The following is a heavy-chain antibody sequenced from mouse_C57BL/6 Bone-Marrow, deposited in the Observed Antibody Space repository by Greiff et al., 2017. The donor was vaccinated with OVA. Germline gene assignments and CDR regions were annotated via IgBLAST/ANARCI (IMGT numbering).Heavy chain of an antibody. D-gene: IGHD1-1*01. Sequence: QVQLQQSGAELVRPGASVTLSCKASGYTFTDYEMHWVKQTPVHGLEWIGALDPETGGTAYNQKFKGKAILTADKSSSTAYMALRSLTSEGSAVYYCTRFYDGSSYEDYYAMDYWGQGTAVTVSS. CDR1: GYTFTDYE. J-gene: IGHJ4*01. V-gene: IGHV1-15*01. CDR3: TRFYDGSSYEDYYAMDY. CDR2: LDPETGGT.